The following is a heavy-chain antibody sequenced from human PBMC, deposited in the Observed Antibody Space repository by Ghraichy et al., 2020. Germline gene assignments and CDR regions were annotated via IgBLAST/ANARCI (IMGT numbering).Heavy chain of an antibody. J-gene: IGHJ4*02. CDR1: GFTFSNYA. CDR2: IYHNGRAT. CDR3: ARGACNITACPVSKYFIDN. V-gene: IGHV3-48*03. Sequence: GGSLRLSCAASGFTFSNYAMNWVRQAPGKGLEWLSSIYHNGRATFYANSVRTRFTISRDNANNSLFLQMYGLRAEDTAVYYCARGACNITACPVSKYFIDNWGQGTLVTVSS. D-gene: IGHD2/OR15-2a*01.